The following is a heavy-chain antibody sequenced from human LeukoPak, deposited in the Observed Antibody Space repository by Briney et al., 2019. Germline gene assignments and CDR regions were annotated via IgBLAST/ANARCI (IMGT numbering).Heavy chain of an antibody. CDR1: GFIFSSYA. V-gene: IGHV3-30-3*01. CDR3: ARGIGDFWSGYNNWLDP. D-gene: IGHD3-3*01. Sequence: PGGSLRLSCAASGFIFSSYAMHWVRQAPGKGLEWVAVISYDGSNKYYPDSVKGRFTISRDISKNTLYLQMNSLRAEDTAVYYCARGIGDFWSGYNNWLDPWGQGTLVTVSS. J-gene: IGHJ5*02. CDR2: ISYDGSNK.